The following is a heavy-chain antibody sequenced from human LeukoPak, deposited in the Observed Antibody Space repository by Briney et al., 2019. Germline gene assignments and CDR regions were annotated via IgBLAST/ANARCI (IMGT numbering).Heavy chain of an antibody. CDR1: GGSISSYY. Sequence: SETLSLTCTVSGGSISSYYWSWIRQPPGKGLEWIGYIYYSGSTNYNPSLKSRVTISVDTSKNQFSLKLSSVTAADTAVYYCARERDYCSGGSCNDAFDIWGQGTMVTVSS. D-gene: IGHD2-15*01. CDR2: IYYSGST. CDR3: ARERDYCSGGSCNDAFDI. V-gene: IGHV4-59*01. J-gene: IGHJ3*02.